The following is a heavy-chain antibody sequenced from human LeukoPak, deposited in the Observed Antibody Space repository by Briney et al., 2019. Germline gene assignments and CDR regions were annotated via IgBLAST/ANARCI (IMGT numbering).Heavy chain of an antibody. Sequence: GASVKVSCKASGGTFSSYAISWVRQAPGQGLEWMGWISAYNGNTNYAQKLQGRVTMTTDTSTSTAYMELRSLRSDDTAVYYCARELWQQLVDPSAFDIWGQGTMVTVSS. CDR1: GGTFSSYA. CDR3: ARELWQQLVDPSAFDI. CDR2: ISAYNGNT. D-gene: IGHD6-13*01. J-gene: IGHJ3*02. V-gene: IGHV1-18*01.